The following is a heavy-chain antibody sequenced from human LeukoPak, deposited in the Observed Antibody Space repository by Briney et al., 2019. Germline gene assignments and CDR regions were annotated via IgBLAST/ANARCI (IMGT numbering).Heavy chain of an antibody. V-gene: IGHV4-59*08. CDR1: GGSISSYY. J-gene: IGHJ6*02. D-gene: IGHD6-13*01. CDR2: NYYSGST. CDR3: ARLIGSSSWYYYGMDV. Sequence: PSETLSLTCTVSGGSISSYYWSWIRQPPGKGLEWIGYNYYSGSTNYNPSLKSRVTISVDTSKNQFSLKLSSVTAADTAVYYCARLIGSSSWYYYGMDVWGQGTTVTVSS.